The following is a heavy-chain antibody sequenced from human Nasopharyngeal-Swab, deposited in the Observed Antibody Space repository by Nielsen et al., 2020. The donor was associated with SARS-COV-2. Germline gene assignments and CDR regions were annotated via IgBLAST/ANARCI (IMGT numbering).Heavy chain of an antibody. J-gene: IGHJ6*03. CDR1: GYNFTDHY. CDR3: AREMKDLVVVPAAYYYYYYMDV. V-gene: IGHV1-2*06. Sequence: ASVKVSCKPSGYNFTDHYIHWVRQAPGRGLEWMGRISPNSGGSNYAQKFQGRVTMTRDTSISTAYMEMSRLRSDDTAVYYCAREMKDLVVVPAAYYYYYYMDVWGKGTTVTVSS. CDR2: ISPNSGGS. D-gene: IGHD2-2*01.